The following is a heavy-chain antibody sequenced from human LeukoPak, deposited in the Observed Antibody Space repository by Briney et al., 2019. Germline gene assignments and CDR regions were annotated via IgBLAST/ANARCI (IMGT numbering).Heavy chain of an antibody. J-gene: IGHJ6*02. CDR1: GGSISSSSYY. V-gene: IGHV4-39*07. CDR2: IYYSGST. CDR3: ARDRFRSLKMDIVVVPAAQYYGMDV. Sequence: SETLSLTCTVSGGSISSSSYYWGWIRQPPGKGLEWIGSIYYSGSTYYNPSLKSRVTISVDTSKNQFSLKLGSVTAADTAVYYCARDRFRSLKMDIVVVPAAQYYGMDVWGQGTTVTVSS. D-gene: IGHD2-2*03.